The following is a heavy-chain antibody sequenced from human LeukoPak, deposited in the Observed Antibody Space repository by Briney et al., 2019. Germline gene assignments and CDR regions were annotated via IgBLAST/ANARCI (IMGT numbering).Heavy chain of an antibody. J-gene: IGHJ4*02. V-gene: IGHV3-7*01. D-gene: IGHD1-1*01. CDR1: GFTFSDFW. CDR2: IKYDESEK. Sequence: GGSLRLSCADSGFTFSDFWMGCVRQAPGEGLEWVASIKYDESEKHYVDSVKGRFTVSRDNAKNSLYLQMNNMRAEDTAVYFCARITTNGYFEYWGQGTLVTVSS. CDR3: ARITTNGYFEY.